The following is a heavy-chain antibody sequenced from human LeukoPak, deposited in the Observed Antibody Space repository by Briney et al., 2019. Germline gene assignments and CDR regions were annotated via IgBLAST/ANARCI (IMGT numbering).Heavy chain of an antibody. CDR3: ARDLRFSGGYNALDI. Sequence: GGSLRLSCAASGFTFSSYAMSWVRQAPGKGLEWVSYISSSSSTIYYADSVKGRFTISRDNAKNSLYLQMNSLRAEDTAVYYCARDLRFSGGYNALDIWGQGTMVTVSS. D-gene: IGHD1-26*01. CDR2: ISSSSSTI. CDR1: GFTFSSYA. V-gene: IGHV3-48*01. J-gene: IGHJ3*02.